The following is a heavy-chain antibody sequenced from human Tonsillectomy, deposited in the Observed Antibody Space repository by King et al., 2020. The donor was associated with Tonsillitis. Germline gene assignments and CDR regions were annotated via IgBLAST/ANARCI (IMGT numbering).Heavy chain of an antibody. Sequence: VQLVESGAEVKMPGESLKISCKGSGYNFANYWIGWVRQMPGKGLEWMGIIYAGDSDTRYSPTFEGQVTISADKSNNTTYLHWSRLKASDSAMYYCAWPGANCDGYCYCWALDIWGQGTLVTVSS. D-gene: IGHD2-21*02. V-gene: IGHV5-51*01. CDR1: GYNFANYW. J-gene: IGHJ3*02. CDR3: AWPGANCDGYCYCWALDI. CDR2: IYAGDSDT.